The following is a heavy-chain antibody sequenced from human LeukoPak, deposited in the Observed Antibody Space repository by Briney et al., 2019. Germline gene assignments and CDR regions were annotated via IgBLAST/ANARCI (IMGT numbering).Heavy chain of an antibody. J-gene: IGHJ4*02. CDR2: ISGDGGSI. Sequence: GGSLRLSCAASGFTFSSYAMHWVRQAPGKGLECVAVISGDGGSIYYADSVKGRFTISRDNSKNTLYLQMNSLRPDDTAMFYCARDVENGYNSLDYWGQGTLVTVSS. CDR3: ARDVENGYNSLDY. V-gene: IGHV3-30-3*01. D-gene: IGHD5-24*01. CDR1: GFTFSSYA.